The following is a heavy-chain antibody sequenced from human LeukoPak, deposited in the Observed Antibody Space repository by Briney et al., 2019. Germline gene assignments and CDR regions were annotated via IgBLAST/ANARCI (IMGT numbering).Heavy chain of an antibody. V-gene: IGHV1-8*01. CDR3: ARGVSDYDFWSGSNRYYFDY. CDR1: GYTFTSYD. Sequence: ASVKVSCKPSGYTFTSYDINWVRQATGQGLERMGWMNPNSGNTGYAQRFQGRVTMTRNTSISTAYMELSSLRSEDTAVYYCARGVSDYDFWSGSNRYYFDYWGQGTLVTVSS. D-gene: IGHD3-3*01. J-gene: IGHJ4*02. CDR2: MNPNSGNT.